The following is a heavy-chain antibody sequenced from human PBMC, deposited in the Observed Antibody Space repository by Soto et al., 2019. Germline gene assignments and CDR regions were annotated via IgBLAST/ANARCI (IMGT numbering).Heavy chain of an antibody. CDR1: GYTLSNYW. CDR2: IYPGDYET. CDR3: ARSPRSSTYFDY. V-gene: IGHV5-51*01. D-gene: IGHD6-13*01. Sequence: PGESLKISCQCSGYTLSNYWFAWVRNLPGKGLKWMGIIYPGDYETRYSPSFHGKVTISPDRSIGTAYLQWSSLEASDSAFYFCARSPRSSTYFDYWGQGARVTVSS. J-gene: IGHJ4*02.